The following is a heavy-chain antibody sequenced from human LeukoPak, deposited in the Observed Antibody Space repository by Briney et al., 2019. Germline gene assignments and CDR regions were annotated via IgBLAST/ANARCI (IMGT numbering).Heavy chain of an antibody. CDR1: GVSVSSGSYY. D-gene: IGHD2/OR15-2a*01. CDR2: IYYSGST. V-gene: IGHV4-61*01. Sequence: PSETLSLTCTVSGVSVSSGSYYWSWIRQPPGKGLEWIGYIYYSGSTNYNPSLKSRVTISVDTSKNQFSLKLSSVTAADTAVYYCARVAFYYYYYYGMDVWGQGTTVTVSS. CDR3: ARVAFYYYYYYGMDV. J-gene: IGHJ6*02.